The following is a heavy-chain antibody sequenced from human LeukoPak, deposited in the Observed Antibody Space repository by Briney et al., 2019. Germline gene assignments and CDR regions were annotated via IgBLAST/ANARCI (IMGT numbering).Heavy chain of an antibody. CDR1: GVSISSYY. D-gene: IGHD6-19*01. CDR2: IYYSGST. V-gene: IGHV4-59*01. CDR3: ARIAVAGGFDP. J-gene: IGHJ5*02. Sequence: PSETLSLTCTVSGVSISSYYWSWIRQPPGKGLEWIGYIYYSGSTNYNPSLKSRVTISVDTSKNQFSLKLSSVTAADTAVYYCARIAVAGGFDPWGQGTLVTVSS.